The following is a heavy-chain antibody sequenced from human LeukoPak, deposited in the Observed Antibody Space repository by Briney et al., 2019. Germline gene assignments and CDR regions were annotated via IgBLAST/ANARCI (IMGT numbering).Heavy chain of an antibody. D-gene: IGHD2-15*01. CDR3: AIGRGVVVAAASQYYFDP. Sequence: ASVKVSSKASGYTFTSYGISWVRQSPGQGLEWMGWISGYNGNTKYTQKFQGRVTMTTDASTSTVYMELRSLRSDDTAVYYCAIGRGVVVAAASQYYFDPWGQGTLVTVSS. J-gene: IGHJ5*02. CDR2: ISGYNGNT. CDR1: GYTFTSYG. V-gene: IGHV1-18*01.